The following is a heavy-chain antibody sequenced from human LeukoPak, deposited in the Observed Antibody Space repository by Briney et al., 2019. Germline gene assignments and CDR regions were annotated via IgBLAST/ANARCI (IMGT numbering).Heavy chain of an antibody. CDR3: AKARIAAAGTGAFGV. CDR2: FSATDGSA. J-gene: IGHJ3*01. V-gene: IGHV3-23*01. CDR1: GFTVSSYG. Sequence: GGSLRLSCAASGFTVSSYGMTWVRLAPGKGLEWVSAFSATDGSAQYAESVKGRFTISRDNSKNSLYLQMNSLRDEDTAVYYCAKARIAAAGTGAFGVWGQGTMVTVSS. D-gene: IGHD6-13*01.